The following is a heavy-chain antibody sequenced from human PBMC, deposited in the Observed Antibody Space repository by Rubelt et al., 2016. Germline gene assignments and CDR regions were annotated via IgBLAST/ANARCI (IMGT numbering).Heavy chain of an antibody. D-gene: IGHD2-15*01. CDR2: INDGAVA. CDR1: NGPFSGYQ. J-gene: IGHJ3*02. Sequence: QVRLQQWGAGLLKPSETLSLTCSFHNGPFSGYQGTWVRQAPGRGLEWIGEINDGAVAYYNPSLKSRVALSVDTSKNQFSLRLSSVTAADTAVDYCARASSQFGVLAASCIDSWGQGTLVTVSS. CDR3: ARASSQFGVLAASCIDS. V-gene: IGHV4-34*01.